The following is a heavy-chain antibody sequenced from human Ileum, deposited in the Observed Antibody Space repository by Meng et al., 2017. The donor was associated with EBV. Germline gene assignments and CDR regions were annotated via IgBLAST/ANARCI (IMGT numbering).Heavy chain of an antibody. J-gene: IGHJ4*02. V-gene: IGHV4-34*01. Sequence: QGQLQQWGAGLLNPSETLPPTCAVYGGSFSGYYWTWIRQPPGKGLEWIGEINHSGSTNYNPSLKSRVTISVDKNQFSLKLSSVTAADTAVYYCARGFYTYGSSCFDYWGQGTLVTVSS. CDR3: ARGFYTYGSSCFDY. CDR2: INHSGST. D-gene: IGHD6-13*01. CDR1: GGSFSGYY.